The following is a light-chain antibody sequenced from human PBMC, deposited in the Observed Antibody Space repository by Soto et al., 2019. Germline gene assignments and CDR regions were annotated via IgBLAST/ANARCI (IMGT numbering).Light chain of an antibody. J-gene: IGKJ3*01. CDR2: DAS. CDR1: HDITSF. Sequence: DIPMTQSPSSLSASVGDRVTITCQASHDITSFLNWYQHKPGRAPKPLIYDASILEAGVPTRFSGSGSGTHFTFTISSLQPEDVATYYCQHCDYLPIFGPGTTVDFK. V-gene: IGKV1-33*01. CDR3: QHCDYLPI.